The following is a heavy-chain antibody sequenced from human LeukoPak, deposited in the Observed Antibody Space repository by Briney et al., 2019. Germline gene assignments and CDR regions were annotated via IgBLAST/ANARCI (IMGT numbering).Heavy chain of an antibody. CDR1: GGSFSGYYY. D-gene: IGHD3-22*01. CDR3: ARNSVSDSSGYYYSAFDI. V-gene: IGHV4-34*01. Sequence: SETLSLTCAVYGGSFSGYYYWSWIRQPPGKGLEWIGEINHSGSTNYNPSLKSRVTISEDTSKNQFSLKLSSVTAADTAVYYCARNSVSDSSGYYYSAFDIWGQGTMVTVSS. CDR2: INHSGST. J-gene: IGHJ3*02.